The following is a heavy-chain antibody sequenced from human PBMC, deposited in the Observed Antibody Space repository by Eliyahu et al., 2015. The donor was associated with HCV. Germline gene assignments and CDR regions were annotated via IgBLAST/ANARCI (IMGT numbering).Heavy chain of an antibody. CDR1: GYSFISYW. CDR3: ARRDTLTGYSTLDAFDL. CDR2: IDPRDSYA. D-gene: IGHD3-9*01. Sequence: EVQLVQSGAEVKKPGESLTISCKASGYSFISYWINWVRQMPGKGLEWMGRIDPRDSYANYSPSFQGHVSISADKSITTAYLQLNSLRASDTAIYYCARRDTLTGYSTLDAFDLWGQGTVVTVSS. J-gene: IGHJ3*01. V-gene: IGHV5-10-1*03.